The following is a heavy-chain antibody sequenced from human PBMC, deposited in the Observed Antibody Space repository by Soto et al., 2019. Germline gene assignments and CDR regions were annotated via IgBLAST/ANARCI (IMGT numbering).Heavy chain of an antibody. D-gene: IGHD6-6*01. V-gene: IGHV3-21*01. Sequence: GGSLRLCCAASGFTYTNYPMSWVRQAPGKGLEWVSSISSSSSYIYYADSVKGRFTISRDNAKNSLYLQMNSLRAEDTAVYYCARDPHRRGSSQPAYWGQGTLVTVSS. CDR3: ARDPHRRGSSQPAY. CDR2: ISSSSSYI. J-gene: IGHJ4*02. CDR1: GFTYTNYP.